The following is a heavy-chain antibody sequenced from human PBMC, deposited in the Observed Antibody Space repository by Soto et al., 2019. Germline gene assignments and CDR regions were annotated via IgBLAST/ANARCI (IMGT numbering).Heavy chain of an antibody. CDR2: FDPEDGET. V-gene: IGHV1-24*01. Sequence: ASVKVSCKVSGYTLTELSMHWVRQAPGKGLEWMGGFDPEDGETIYAQKFQGGVTMTEDTSTDTAYMELSSLRSEDTAVYYCATSLEYSSSPTFDYWGQGTLVTVSS. D-gene: IGHD6-6*01. J-gene: IGHJ4*02. CDR3: ATSLEYSSSPTFDY. CDR1: GYTLTELS.